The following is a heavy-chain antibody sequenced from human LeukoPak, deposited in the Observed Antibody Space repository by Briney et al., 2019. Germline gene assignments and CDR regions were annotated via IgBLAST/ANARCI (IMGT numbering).Heavy chain of an antibody. CDR2: INHSGST. CDR1: GGSFSDYF. J-gene: IGHJ5*02. V-gene: IGHV4-34*01. CDR3: ARRYGSGSYSWFDP. D-gene: IGHD3-10*01. Sequence: SETLSLTCAVYGGSFSDYFWSWIRQPPGKGLEWIGEINHSGSTKYNPSLKSRITISVDTSKNQFFLKLTSVPAADTAAYYCARRYGSGSYSWFDPWGQGTLVTVSS.